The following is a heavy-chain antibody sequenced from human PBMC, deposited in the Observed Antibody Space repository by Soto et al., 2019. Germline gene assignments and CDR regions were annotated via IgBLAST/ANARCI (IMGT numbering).Heavy chain of an antibody. J-gene: IGHJ4*02. CDR1: GFTFSSYA. CDR3: ARDPGGTDLAEWTYYFDY. V-gene: IGHV3-30-3*01. CDR2: ISYDGSNK. D-gene: IGHD3-16*01. Sequence: QVQLVESGGGVVQPGRSLRLSCAASGFTFSSYAMHWVRQAPGKGLEWVAVISYDGSNKYYADSVKGRFTISRDNSKNTLYLQMKSLRAEDTAGYYCARDPGGTDLAEWTYYFDYWGQGTLVTVSS.